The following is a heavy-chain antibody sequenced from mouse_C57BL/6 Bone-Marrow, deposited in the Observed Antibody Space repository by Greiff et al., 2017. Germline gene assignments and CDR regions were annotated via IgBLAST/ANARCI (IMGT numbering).Heavy chain of an antibody. Sequence: VQLQQSGAELVRPGASVKLSCTASGFNIKDDYMHWVKQRPEQGLEWIGWIDPENGDTEYASKFQGKATITADTSSNTAYLQLSSLTSEDTAVYYCTPYCYGRGAWFAYWGQGTLVTVSA. D-gene: IGHD1-1*01. CDR2: IDPENGDT. V-gene: IGHV14-4*01. CDR3: TPYCYGRGAWFAY. J-gene: IGHJ3*01. CDR1: GFNIKDDY.